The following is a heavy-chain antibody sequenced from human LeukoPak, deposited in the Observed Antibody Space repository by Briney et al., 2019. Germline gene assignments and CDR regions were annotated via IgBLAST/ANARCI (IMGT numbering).Heavy chain of an antibody. CDR1: GFTFSSYA. J-gene: IGHJ4*02. CDR2: ISGSGGST. V-gene: IGHV3-23*01. CDR3: AKDLTPEYYYDSSGYYYEGYFDY. Sequence: GGSLRLSCAASGFTFSSYAMSWVRQAPGKGLEWVSAISGSGGSTYYADSVKGRFTISRDNSKNTLYLQMNSLRAEDTAVYYRAKDLTPEYYYDSSGYYYEGYFDYWGQGTLVTVSS. D-gene: IGHD3-22*01.